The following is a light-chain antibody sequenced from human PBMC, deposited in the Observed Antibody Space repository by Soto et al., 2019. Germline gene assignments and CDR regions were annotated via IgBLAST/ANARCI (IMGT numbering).Light chain of an antibody. CDR2: VAS. CDR3: QHYGSSPYT. CDR1: QSVSSSY. Sequence: EIVLTQSPGTLSLSPGERATLSCRASQSVSSSYLAWYQQKPGQAPRLLIYVASRRATGIPDRFSGSGSGTVFTLTISRLEPEDFAVYYCQHYGSSPYTFGQGTKLEIK. V-gene: IGKV3-20*01. J-gene: IGKJ2*01.